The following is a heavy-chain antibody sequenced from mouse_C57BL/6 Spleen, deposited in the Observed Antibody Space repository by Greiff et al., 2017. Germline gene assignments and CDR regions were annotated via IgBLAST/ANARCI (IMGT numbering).Heavy chain of an antibody. CDR1: GFSLTSYG. J-gene: IGHJ3*01. D-gene: IGHD2-3*01. V-gene: IGHV2-2*01. CDR2: IWSGGST. Sequence: VKLMESGPGLVPPSQSLSITCTVSGFSLTSYGVHWVRQSPGKGLEWLGVIWSGGSTDYTSAFISRLSISKDHSKSQVLFKMNSLQADDTAIYYCARNFYGGYPWFAYWGQGTLVTVSA. CDR3: ARNFYGGYPWFAY.